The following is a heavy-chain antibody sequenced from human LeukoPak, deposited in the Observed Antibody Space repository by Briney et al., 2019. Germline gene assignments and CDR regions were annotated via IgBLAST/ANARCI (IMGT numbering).Heavy chain of an antibody. CDR3: AGHLVYDSGGYGDY. CDR1: GYNFPNYW. V-gene: IGHV5-51*01. J-gene: IGHJ4*02. D-gene: IGHD3-22*01. Sequence: GESLKISCKGSGYNFPNYWIGWVRQMPGKGLEWMGIIYPGDSETSYSPSFQGQVTISADKSISTAYLQWSSLKASDTAMYYCAGHLVYDSGGYGDYWGQGTLVTVSS. CDR2: IYPGDSET.